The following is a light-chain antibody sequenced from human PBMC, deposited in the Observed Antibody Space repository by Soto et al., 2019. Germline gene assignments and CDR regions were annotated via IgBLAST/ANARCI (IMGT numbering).Light chain of an antibody. CDR1: QSVNSK. J-gene: IGKJ4*01. Sequence: IMMTQSPATLSVSPGERATLSCRASQSVNSKLAWYQRKPGKAPRIIMNDASTRATGIPARFSGSGSGTEFTLTISSLQSEDFAVYYCQQYNNWPLGFGGGTKVDIK. V-gene: IGKV3-15*01. CDR3: QQYNNWPLG. CDR2: DAS.